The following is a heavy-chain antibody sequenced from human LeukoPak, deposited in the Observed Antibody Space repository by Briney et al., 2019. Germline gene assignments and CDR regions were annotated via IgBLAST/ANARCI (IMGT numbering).Heavy chain of an antibody. CDR1: GYTFTNYG. CDR2: ISIYSGNT. J-gene: IGHJ5*02. CDR3: ARITYDFWSSYYMPDDP. D-gene: IGHD3-3*01. V-gene: IGHV1-18*01. Sequence: ASVKVFCKASGYTFTNYGISWVRQAPGQGLEGMGWISIYSGNTDYAQKLRRRVTMTTDTSTHTVYMELRSLRSDDTALYYCARITYDFWSSYYMPDDPWGQGTQVTVSS.